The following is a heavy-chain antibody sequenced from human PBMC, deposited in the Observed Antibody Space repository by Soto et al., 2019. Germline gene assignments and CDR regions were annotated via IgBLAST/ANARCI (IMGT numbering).Heavy chain of an antibody. V-gene: IGHV3-23*01. CDR3: ATGSPFGGVIG. D-gene: IGHD3-16*02. CDR1: GFTFSSYA. Sequence: EVQLLESGGGLVQPGGSLRLSCAASGFTFSSYAMSWVRQAPGKGLEWVSAISGSGGSTYYADSVKGRFTISRDNSQNTLKLQMNSLRAEDTAVDYCATGSPFGGVIGWGQETLVTVSS. J-gene: IGHJ4*02. CDR2: ISGSGGST.